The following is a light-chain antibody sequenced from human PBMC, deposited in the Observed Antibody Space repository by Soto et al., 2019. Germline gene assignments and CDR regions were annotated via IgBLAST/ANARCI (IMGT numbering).Light chain of an antibody. CDR2: VAS. V-gene: IGKV3-20*01. J-gene: IGKJ1*01. CDR3: QQYGSSPWS. CDR1: QSVSSSY. Sequence: EIVLTQSPGTLSLSPGERATLSCRASQSVSSSYLAWYQQKPGQAPRLLIYVASSRATGIPDRFSGSGSGTDFTLTISRLEPEEFAVYYCQQYGSSPWSFGQGTKVEIK.